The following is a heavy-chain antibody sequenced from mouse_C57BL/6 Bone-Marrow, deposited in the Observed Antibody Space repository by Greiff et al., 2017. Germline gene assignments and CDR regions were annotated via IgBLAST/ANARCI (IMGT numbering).Heavy chain of an antibody. D-gene: IGHD1-1*01. Sequence: EVKLMESGGGLVKPGGSLKLSCAASGFTFSDYGMHWVRQAPEKGLEWVAYISSGSSTIYYADTVKGRFTISRDNAKNTLFLQMTSLRSEDTAMYYCARLFYYYGSSDYWGQGTTLTVSS. J-gene: IGHJ2*01. CDR1: GFTFSDYG. CDR3: ARLFYYYGSSDY. CDR2: ISSGSSTI. V-gene: IGHV5-17*01.